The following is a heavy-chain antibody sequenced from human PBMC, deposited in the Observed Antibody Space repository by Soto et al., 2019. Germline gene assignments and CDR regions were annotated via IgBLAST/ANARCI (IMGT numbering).Heavy chain of an antibody. CDR2: IYYSGST. D-gene: IGHD3-10*01. CDR3: GRHVTMAPRYV. Sequence: SETLSLTCTVSGGSISSYYWSWIRQPPGKGLEWIGYIYYSGSTNYNPSLKSRVTISVDTSKNQFSLKLSSVTAADTAVYYCGRHVTMAPRYVWGQGTLVTVSS. CDR1: GGSISSYY. V-gene: IGHV4-59*08. J-gene: IGHJ4*02.